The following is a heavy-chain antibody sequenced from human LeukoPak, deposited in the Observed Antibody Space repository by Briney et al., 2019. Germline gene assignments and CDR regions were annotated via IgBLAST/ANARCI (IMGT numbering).Heavy chain of an antibody. D-gene: IGHD2-15*01. V-gene: IGHV4-39*01. J-gene: IGHJ4*02. Sequence: PSETLSLTCTVSGGSISSSSYYWGWIRQPPGKGLEWIGSIYYSGSTYYNPSLKSRVTISVDTSKNQFSLKLSSVTAADTAVYYCARQVYCSGGSCYFLDYWGQGTLVTVSS. CDR2: IYYSGST. CDR1: GGSISSSSYY. CDR3: ARQVYCSGGSCYFLDY.